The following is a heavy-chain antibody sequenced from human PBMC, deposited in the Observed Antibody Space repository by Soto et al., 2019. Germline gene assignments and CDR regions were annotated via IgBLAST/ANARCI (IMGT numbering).Heavy chain of an antibody. V-gene: IGHV1-18*01. J-gene: IGHJ4*02. D-gene: IGHD1-26*01. CDR1: GYTFTSYG. CDR3: ARDRGSYALDY. CDR2: ISAYNGNA. Sequence: QVQLVQSGAEVKKPGASVKVSCKASGYTFTSYGISWVRQAPGQGLEGMGWISAYNGNANNAKKLQGRVTMTTDTATSKANMELRSLRFDDTAVYYCARDRGSYALDYWGQGTRVTVSS.